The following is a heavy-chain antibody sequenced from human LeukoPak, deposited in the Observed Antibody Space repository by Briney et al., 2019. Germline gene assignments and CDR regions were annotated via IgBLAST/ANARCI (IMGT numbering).Heavy chain of an antibody. Sequence: GGSLRLSCAASGFTFSSYAMSWVRQAPWKGREWVALMNGDGGEKYYADSVKGRFIISRDNAKNSLYLQMNSLRAEDTAVYYCARSDLPGTVDCWGQGTLVTVSS. J-gene: IGHJ4*02. CDR2: MNGDGGEK. V-gene: IGHV3-7*01. CDR1: GFTFSSYA. D-gene: IGHD6-13*01. CDR3: ARSDLPGTVDC.